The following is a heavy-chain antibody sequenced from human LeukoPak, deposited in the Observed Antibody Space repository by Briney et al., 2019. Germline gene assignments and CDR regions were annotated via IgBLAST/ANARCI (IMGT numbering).Heavy chain of an antibody. D-gene: IGHD2-21*02. CDR2: VYPGDYET. Sequence: GESLQISCEGSGYIFINYWIGWVRQMPGKGLEWMGIVYPGDYETRYSPSFQGLVTISVDKSISTAYLQWSSLKASDTAMYYCAIPPGYCGNDCSFDHWGQGTLVTVSS. CDR1: GYIFINYW. J-gene: IGHJ4*02. CDR3: AIPPGYCGNDCSFDH. V-gene: IGHV5-51*01.